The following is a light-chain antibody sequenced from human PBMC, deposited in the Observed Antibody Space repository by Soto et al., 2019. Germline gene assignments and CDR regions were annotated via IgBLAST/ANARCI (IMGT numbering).Light chain of an antibody. Sequence: EIVMTQSPATLSVSPGERVTLSCRASQSVGSNLAWYQQKLGQAPRLLIFGASTRATGIPARFSGSGSGTEFTLAISSLQSEEFAIYYCQQYNDWPLTFGGGTNVEIK. V-gene: IGKV3-15*01. J-gene: IGKJ4*02. CDR2: GAS. CDR1: QSVGSN. CDR3: QQYNDWPLT.